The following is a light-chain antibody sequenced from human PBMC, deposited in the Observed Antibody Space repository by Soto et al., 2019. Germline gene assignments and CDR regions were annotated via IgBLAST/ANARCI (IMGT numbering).Light chain of an antibody. CDR2: GAS. CDR1: QSVSSN. V-gene: IGKV3-15*01. J-gene: IGKJ1*01. Sequence: EIVMTQSPATLSVSPGERATLSCRASQSVSSNLAWYQQNPGQAPRLVIYGASTRATGIPAMFSGSGSGTECTLTISSLQSEDCAVYYCQQYNNWPRTFGQGTKVEI. CDR3: QQYNNWPRT.